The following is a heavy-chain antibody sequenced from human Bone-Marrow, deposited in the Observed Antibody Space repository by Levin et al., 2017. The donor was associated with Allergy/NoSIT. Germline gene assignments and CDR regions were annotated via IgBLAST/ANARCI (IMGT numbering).Heavy chain of an antibody. Sequence: GESLKISCAASGFTFSSYSMNWVRQAPGKGLEWVSYINFRSSTIYYADSVKGRFTISRDNAKNSLYLQMNSLRDEDTAVYYCARDPFDYGSDSGRAYYFDYWGQGTLVTVSS. D-gene: IGHD4-23*01. V-gene: IGHV3-48*02. CDR3: ARDPFDYGSDSGRAYYFDY. CDR1: GFTFSSYS. J-gene: IGHJ4*02. CDR2: INFRSSTI.